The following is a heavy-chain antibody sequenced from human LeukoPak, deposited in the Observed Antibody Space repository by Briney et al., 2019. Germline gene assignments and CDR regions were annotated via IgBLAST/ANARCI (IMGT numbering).Heavy chain of an antibody. D-gene: IGHD5-12*01. V-gene: IGHV3-23*01. CDR2: ISGSGGST. CDR3: AQTGIVATINY. CDR1: GFTFSSYA. J-gene: IGHJ4*02. Sequence: QPGGSLRLSCAASGFTFSSYAMSWVRQAPGKGLEWVSGISGSGGSTYYADSVKRRFTISRDNSKNTLYLQMNSLRAEDTAVYYCAQTGIVATINYWGQGTLVTVSS.